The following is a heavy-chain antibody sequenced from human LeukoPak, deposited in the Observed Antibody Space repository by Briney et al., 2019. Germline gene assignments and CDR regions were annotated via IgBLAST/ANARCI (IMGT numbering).Heavy chain of an antibody. J-gene: IGHJ6*03. CDR2: IIPMFGSA. CDR1: GLTLSTYA. V-gene: IGHV1-69*05. Sequence: ASVKVSCKASGLTLSTYAISWVRQAPGQGLEWVGGIIPMFGSAHYAQKFQDRVTITTDESTTIAYMELSSLRSEDTAVYYCASSPRIVGRLDYYYYMDVWGKGTTVTVSS. D-gene: IGHD6-6*01. CDR3: ASSPRIVGRLDYYYYMDV.